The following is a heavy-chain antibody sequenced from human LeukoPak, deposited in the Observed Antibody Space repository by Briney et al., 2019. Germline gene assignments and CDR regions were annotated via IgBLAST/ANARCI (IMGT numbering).Heavy chain of an antibody. V-gene: IGHV3-9*01. CDR2: ISWNNGSI. D-gene: IGHD5-12*01. CDR3: AKDLVATIQGVDY. J-gene: IGHJ4*02. Sequence: GGSLRLSCAASGFTFDDYAMHWVRHAPGEGLEWVSGISWNNGSIGYADSVKGRFTISRDNAKNSLYLQMNSLRAEDTALYYCAKDLVATIQGVDYWGQGTLVTVSS. CDR1: GFTFDDYA.